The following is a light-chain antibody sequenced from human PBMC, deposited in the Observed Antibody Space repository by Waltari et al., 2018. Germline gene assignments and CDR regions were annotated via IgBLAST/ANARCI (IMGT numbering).Light chain of an antibody. Sequence: SYELTQPPSVSVSPGQTARITCSGDALPKQYAYWYQQKPGQAPVLVIYKDRERPAGIPEPFSGSSSGTTVTLTISGVQAEDEADYYCQSADSSGTYVFGTGTKVTVL. CDR1: ALPKQY. CDR2: KDR. CDR3: QSADSSGTYV. J-gene: IGLJ1*01. V-gene: IGLV3-25*03.